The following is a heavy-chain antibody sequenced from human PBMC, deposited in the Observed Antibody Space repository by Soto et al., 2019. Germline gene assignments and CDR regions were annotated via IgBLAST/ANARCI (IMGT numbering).Heavy chain of an antibody. CDR1: GFTFSSYV. CDR2: ISTSGGST. CDR3: AKGAGYSGYDSWAR. V-gene: IGHV3-23*01. D-gene: IGHD5-12*01. J-gene: IGHJ4*02. Sequence: EVQLLESGGGLVQPGGSLRLSCAASGFTFSSYVMTWVRQAPGKGLEWVSGISTSGGSTFHAGSVKGRFTISRDNSKNTLYLQMNSLTAEDTAVYYCAKGAGYSGYDSWARWGQGTLVTVSS.